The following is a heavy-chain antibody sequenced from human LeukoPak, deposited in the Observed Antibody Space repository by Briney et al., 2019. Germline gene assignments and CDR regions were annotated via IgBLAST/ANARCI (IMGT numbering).Heavy chain of an antibody. CDR3: ARKREGPTTGIDS. J-gene: IGHJ4*02. V-gene: IGHV4-39*07. Sequence: SETLSLTCTVSGGSISSSNSYWGWIRQSPGTGLEWIGNIYSSGSTHYNPSLKSRVTISIDTSENQFSLKLSSVTAADTAVYYCARKREGPTTGIDSWGQGTLVTVSS. D-gene: IGHD1-26*01. CDR1: GGSISSSNSY. CDR2: IYSSGST.